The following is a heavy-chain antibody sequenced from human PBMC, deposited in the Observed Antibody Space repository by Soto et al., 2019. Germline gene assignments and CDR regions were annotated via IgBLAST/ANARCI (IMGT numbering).Heavy chain of an antibody. V-gene: IGHV1-46*01. CDR2: INPSGGST. Sequence: ASVKVSCKASGYTFTSYYMHWVRQAPGQGLEWMGIINPSGGSTSYAQKFQGRVTMTRDTSTSTVYMELSSLRSEDTAVYYCARENTYYYDSSGYYRWFDPWGQGTLVTVSS. J-gene: IGHJ5*02. CDR3: ARENTYYYDSSGYYRWFDP. D-gene: IGHD3-22*01. CDR1: GYTFTSYY.